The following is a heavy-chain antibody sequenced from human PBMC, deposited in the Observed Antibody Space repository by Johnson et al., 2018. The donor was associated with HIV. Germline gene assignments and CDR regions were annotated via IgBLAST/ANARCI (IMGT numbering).Heavy chain of an antibody. V-gene: IGHV3-11*04. Sequence: QVQLVESGGGVVRPGGSLRLSCAASGFTFSDYYMSWIRQAPGKGLEWVSYISSSGSTIYYVDSVKGRFTISRDNAKNSLYLQMNSLTAADTAVFYCAREGFSPVLRRGVAFDIWGQGTMVTVSS. D-gene: IGHD3-10*01. CDR2: ISSSGSTI. CDR3: AREGFSPVLRRGVAFDI. CDR1: GFTFSDYY. J-gene: IGHJ3*02.